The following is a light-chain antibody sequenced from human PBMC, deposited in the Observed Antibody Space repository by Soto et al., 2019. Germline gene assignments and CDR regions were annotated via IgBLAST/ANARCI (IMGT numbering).Light chain of an antibody. V-gene: IGLV2-14*01. CDR2: EVS. CDR1: SSDIGAYKY. J-gene: IGLJ1*01. Sequence: QSVLTQPASVSGSPGQSITISCTGTSSDIGAYKYVSWYQQHPGKAPKLILYEVSNRPSGVSNRFSGFKSGNTASLTITGRQAEDEADYYCNSYTSSSALYVFGTGTKLTVL. CDR3: NSYTSSSALYV.